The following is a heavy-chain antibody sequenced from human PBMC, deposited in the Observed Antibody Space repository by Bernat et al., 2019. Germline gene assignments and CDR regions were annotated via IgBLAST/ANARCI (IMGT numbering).Heavy chain of an antibody. CDR1: GFTFTDYY. CDR2: ISSSSSYT. J-gene: IGHJ4*02. D-gene: IGHD5-18*01. V-gene: IGHV3-11*05. CDR3: ASQPRGGIQVLY. Sequence: QVQLVESGGGLVKPGGSLRLSCAASGFTFTDYYMSWVRQAPGKGLEWVSYISSSSSYTNYADSVKGRFTISRDNAKNSLYLQMNGLRAEDTAVYYCASQPRGGIQVLYWGQGTLVTVSS.